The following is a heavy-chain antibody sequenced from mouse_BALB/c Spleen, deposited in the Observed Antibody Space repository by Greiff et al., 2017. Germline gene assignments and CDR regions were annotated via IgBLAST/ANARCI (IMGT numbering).Heavy chain of an antibody. Sequence: QVQLKESGAELAKPGASVKMSCKASGYTFTSYWMHWVKQRPGQGLEWIGYINPSTGYTEYNQKFKDKATLTADKSSSTAYMQLSSLTSEDSAVYYCARSGVRRTFAYWGQGTLVTVSA. CDR1: GYTFTSYW. J-gene: IGHJ3*01. V-gene: IGHV1-7*01. CDR3: ARSGVRRTFAY. D-gene: IGHD2-14*01. CDR2: INPSTGYT.